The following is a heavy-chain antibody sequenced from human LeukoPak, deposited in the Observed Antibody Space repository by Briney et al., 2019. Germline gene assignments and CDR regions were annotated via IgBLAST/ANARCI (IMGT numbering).Heavy chain of an antibody. V-gene: IGHV3-11*01. J-gene: IGHJ4*02. Sequence: PGGSLRLSCAASGFTFSDYDMSWIRQAPGKGVEGVSYISSSGTTIYYADSVKGRFTISRDNAKNSLYLQMNSLRADDTAVYYCASSPLSGPFDYWGQGTLVTVSS. CDR2: ISSSGTTI. CDR1: GFTFSDYD. D-gene: IGHD5-12*01. CDR3: ASSPLSGPFDY.